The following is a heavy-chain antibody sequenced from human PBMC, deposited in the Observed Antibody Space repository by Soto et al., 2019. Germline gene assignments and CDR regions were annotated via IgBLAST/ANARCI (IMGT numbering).Heavy chain of an antibody. CDR1: GFPFNSYA. CDR2: ISGSGGNT. D-gene: IGHD3-10*01. J-gene: IGHJ4*02. Sequence: VRLLESGGGSVQPGGSLRLSCSASGFPFNSYAMSWVRQAPGKGLEWVSGISGSGGNTYYADSVKGRYTISRDISKNTLFLRMNSLRAEDTAVYYCVKREARGSGSPYWGQGTLVTVSS. CDR3: VKREARGSGSPY. V-gene: IGHV3-23*01.